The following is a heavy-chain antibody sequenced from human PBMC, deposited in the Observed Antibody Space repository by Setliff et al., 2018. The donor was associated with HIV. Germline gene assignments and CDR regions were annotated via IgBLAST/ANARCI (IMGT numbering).Heavy chain of an antibody. CDR3: ARVIVVTGTDYFDY. CDR1: GFTFSDYY. D-gene: IGHD6-13*01. Sequence: GGSLRLSCAASGFTFSDYYMNWIRQAPGKGLEWVSFISGSGDYAKYADSVKVRFTISRDNAKNSLYLQMDSLRGDDTAVYYCARVIVVTGTDYFDYWGQGTLVTVSS. J-gene: IGHJ4*02. CDR2: ISGSGDYA. V-gene: IGHV3-11*05.